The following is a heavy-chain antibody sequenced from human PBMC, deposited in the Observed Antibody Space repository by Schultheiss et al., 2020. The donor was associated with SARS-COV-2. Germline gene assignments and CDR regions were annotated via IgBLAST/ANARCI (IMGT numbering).Heavy chain of an antibody. Sequence: GGSLRLSCAASGFTFSSYSMNWVRQAPGKGLEWVSYISSSGSTIYYADSVKGRFTISRDNAKNSLYLQMNSLRAEDTAVYYCARDRGASDYYYYYGMDVWGQGTTVTVSS. J-gene: IGHJ6*02. D-gene: IGHD3-16*01. CDR3: ARDRGASDYYYYYGMDV. CDR1: GFTFSSYS. CDR2: ISSSGSTI. V-gene: IGHV3-48*04.